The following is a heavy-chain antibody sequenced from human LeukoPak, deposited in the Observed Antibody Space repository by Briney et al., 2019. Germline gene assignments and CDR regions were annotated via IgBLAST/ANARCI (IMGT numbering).Heavy chain of an antibody. D-gene: IGHD2-15*01. J-gene: IGHJ4*02. Sequence: GGSLRLSCAASGFTFSSYTMNWVRQAPGKGLEWVSSISSSSSYIYYADSVKGRFTISRDNAENSLYLQMNSLRAEDTAIYYCARGYCSGDTCYSVFDYRGQGTLVTVSS. CDR3: ARGYCSGDTCYSVFDY. CDR2: ISSSSSYI. CDR1: GFTFSSYT. V-gene: IGHV3-21*01.